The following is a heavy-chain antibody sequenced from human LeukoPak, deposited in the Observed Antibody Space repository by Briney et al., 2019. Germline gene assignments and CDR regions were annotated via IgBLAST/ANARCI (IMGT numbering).Heavy chain of an antibody. V-gene: IGHV4-34*01. CDR1: GGSLSGYY. J-gene: IGHJ4*02. CDR2: INHSGST. CDR3: ARQWLVSPLFDY. Sequence: SETLSLTCAVYGGSLSGYYWSWIRQPRGKGLEWIGEINHSGSTNCNPSLKSRVTISVDTSKNQLSLKLSSMTAADTAVYYCARQWLVSPLFDYWGQGTLVTVSS. D-gene: IGHD6-19*01.